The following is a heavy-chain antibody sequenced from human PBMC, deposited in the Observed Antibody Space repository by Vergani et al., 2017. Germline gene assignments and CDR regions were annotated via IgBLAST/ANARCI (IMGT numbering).Heavy chain of an antibody. V-gene: IGHV4-34*01. CDR2: INHSGCT. D-gene: IGHD5-18*01. J-gene: IGHJ6*02. CDR1: GGSFSGYY. CDR3: AIGDSYDDYYYYGMDV. Sequence: QVQLQQWGAGLLKPSETLSLTCAVYGGSFSGYYWSWIRQPPGKVLEWIGEINHSGCTHYNPSLKSRVTISVDTSKNQFSLRLSTVTAADTAVYYCAIGDSYDDYYYYGMDVWGQGTTVTVSS.